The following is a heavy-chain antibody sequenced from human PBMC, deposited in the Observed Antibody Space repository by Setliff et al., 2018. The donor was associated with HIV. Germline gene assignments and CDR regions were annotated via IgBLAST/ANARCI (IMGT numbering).Heavy chain of an antibody. Sequence: ASVKVSCKASGYNFTSHDINWVRQAPGQGLEWMGWMNPKSGNTGYARKFQGRVTMTRKTSISTAYMELRSLRSDDTAVYYCARGYCSSTSYYGIYYFDNWGQGTQVTVSS. CDR3: ARGYCSSTSYYGIYYFDN. CDR1: GYNFTSHD. V-gene: IGHV1-8*01. CDR2: MNPKSGNT. J-gene: IGHJ4*02. D-gene: IGHD2-2*01.